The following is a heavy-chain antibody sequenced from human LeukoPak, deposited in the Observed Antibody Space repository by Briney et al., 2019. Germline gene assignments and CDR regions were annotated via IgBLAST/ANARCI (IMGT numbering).Heavy chain of an antibody. D-gene: IGHD6-13*01. CDR1: GFTFSSYE. J-gene: IGHJ5*02. Sequence: PGGSLRLSCAASGFTFSSYEMNWVRQAPGKGLEWVASIKQDGSEKYYVDSVKGRFTISRDNAKNSLYLQMSSLRAEDTAVYYCARGHSSSPNWFDPWGQGTLVTVSS. CDR2: IKQDGSEK. V-gene: IGHV3-7*04. CDR3: ARGHSSSPNWFDP.